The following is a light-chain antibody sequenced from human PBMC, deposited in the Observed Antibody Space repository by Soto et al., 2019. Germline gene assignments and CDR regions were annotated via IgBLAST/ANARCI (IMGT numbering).Light chain of an antibody. CDR1: QSVSSSD. CDR2: GAS. CDR3: QQYGSSL. Sequence: EIVLTQSPGTLSLSPGERATLSCRASQSVSSSDLAWYQQKPGQAPRLLIHGASSRATGIPDRFSGSGSGTDFTLTIRRLEPEDFTVYYCQQYGSSLFGPGTKVDIK. V-gene: IGKV3-20*01. J-gene: IGKJ3*01.